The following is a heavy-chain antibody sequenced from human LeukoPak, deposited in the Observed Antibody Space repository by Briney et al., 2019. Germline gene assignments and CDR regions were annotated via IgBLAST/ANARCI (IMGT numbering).Heavy chain of an antibody. V-gene: IGHV1-2*02. J-gene: IGHJ4*02. CDR1: GYTFTGYY. CDR3: ASIDFWSGYFDY. Sequence: GASVTVSCKASGYTFTGYYMHWVRQAPGQGLEWMGWINPNSGGTNYAQKFQGRVTMTRDTSVSTAYMELSRLRSDDTAVYYCASIDFWSGYFDYWGQGTLVTVSS. D-gene: IGHD3-3*01. CDR2: INPNSGGT.